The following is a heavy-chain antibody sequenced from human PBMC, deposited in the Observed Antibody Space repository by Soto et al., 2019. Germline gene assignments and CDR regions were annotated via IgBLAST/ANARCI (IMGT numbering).Heavy chain of an antibody. Sequence: EASVKVSCKASGGTFSSYAISWVRQAPGQGLEWMGGIIPIFGTANYAQKLQGRVTITADESTSTAYMELSSLRSEDTAVYYCARGPADIVLVPAAPEDYGMDVWGQGTTVTVSS. CDR3: ARGPADIVLVPAAPEDYGMDV. D-gene: IGHD2-2*01. J-gene: IGHJ6*02. CDR2: IIPIFGTA. CDR1: GGTFSSYA. V-gene: IGHV1-69*13.